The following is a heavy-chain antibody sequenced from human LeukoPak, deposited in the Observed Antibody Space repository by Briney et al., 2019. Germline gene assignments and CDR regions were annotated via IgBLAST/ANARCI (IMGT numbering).Heavy chain of an antibody. Sequence: ASVRVSCKASGYTFTRHGINWVRQAPGQGLEWMGWINPYNGNTKYAQKFQGRVTMTTDTSTSTAYVELRSLRSDDTAVYYCARDRCSSTSCYRESTDYWGQGTLVTVSS. J-gene: IGHJ4*02. CDR2: INPYNGNT. V-gene: IGHV1-18*01. CDR1: GYTFTRHG. D-gene: IGHD2-2*01. CDR3: ARDRCSSTSCYRESTDY.